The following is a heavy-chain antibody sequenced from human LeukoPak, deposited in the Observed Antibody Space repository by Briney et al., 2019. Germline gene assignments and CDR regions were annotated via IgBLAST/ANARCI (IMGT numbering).Heavy chain of an antibody. CDR3: ARRYTSGWYFDF. Sequence: SENLSLTCTVSGGFISNSNYYWGWIRQTPGKGLDWIGSIYYSGRTYYNPSLNGRVTISMDTSKNQFSLRLSSVTAADTAVYYCARRYTSGWYFDFWGQGTLVTVSS. V-gene: IGHV4-39*01. J-gene: IGHJ4*02. D-gene: IGHD6-19*01. CDR2: IYYSGRT. CDR1: GGFISNSNYY.